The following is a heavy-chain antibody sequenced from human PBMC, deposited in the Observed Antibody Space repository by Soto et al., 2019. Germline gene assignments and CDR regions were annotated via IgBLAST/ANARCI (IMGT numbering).Heavy chain of an antibody. Sequence: PSETLSLTCVVYGESFNGYYWSWIRQSPGQGLEWIGGIINSGTTNYNPSLKSRVTMSVDTSKNQFSLKLKFVTAADTAVYYCARDDPVTRTIDYWGQGTLVTVSS. J-gene: IGHJ4*02. CDR1: GESFNGYY. CDR3: ARDDPVTRTIDY. V-gene: IGHV4-34*12. D-gene: IGHD4-17*01. CDR2: IINSGTT.